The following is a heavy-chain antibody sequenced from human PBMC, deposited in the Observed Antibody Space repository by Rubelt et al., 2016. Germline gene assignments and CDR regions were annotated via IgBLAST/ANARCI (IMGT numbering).Heavy chain of an antibody. CDR3: ARKTWGTNNYVDP. Sequence: QVQLQESGPGLVKPSETLSLTCTVSGYSIDSSYYWGWIRQPPGEGLEWIGTVYHDGTTYYNPSLKSRVTMSVDTSKGQFSLRLKAVTAADTAAYFCARKTWGTNNYVDPWGRGTLVIVSS. CDR2: VYHDGTT. V-gene: IGHV4-38-2*02. D-gene: IGHD3-16*01. CDR1: GYSIDSSYY. J-gene: IGHJ5*02.